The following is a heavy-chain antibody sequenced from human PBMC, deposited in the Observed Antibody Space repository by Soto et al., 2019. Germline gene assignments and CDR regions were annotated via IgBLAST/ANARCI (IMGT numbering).Heavy chain of an antibody. CDR1: GGTFSSYA. CDR3: ARGPPRLTGTVFDY. V-gene: IGHV1-69*13. J-gene: IGHJ4*02. D-gene: IGHD1-20*01. Sequence: SVKVSCKASGGTFSSYAISWVRQAPGQGLEWMGGIIPIFGTANYAQKFQGRVTITADESTSTAYMELSSLRSEDTAVYYRARGPPRLTGTVFDYWGQGTLVTVSS. CDR2: IIPIFGTA.